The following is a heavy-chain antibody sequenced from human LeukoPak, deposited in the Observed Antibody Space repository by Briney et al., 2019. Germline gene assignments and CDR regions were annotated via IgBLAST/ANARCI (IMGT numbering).Heavy chain of an antibody. Sequence: GGSLRLSCAASGFSFAYYAMHWVRQAPGKGLEWVAVISYDGSNKYYADSVKGRFTISRDNSKNTLHLQMNNLRAEDTALYYCAKCPVTFGGVIVITSGYFDYWGQGTLVTVSS. CDR3: AKCPVTFGGVIVITSGYFDY. D-gene: IGHD3-16*02. CDR2: ISYDGSNK. CDR1: GFSFAYYA. V-gene: IGHV3-30*18. J-gene: IGHJ4*02.